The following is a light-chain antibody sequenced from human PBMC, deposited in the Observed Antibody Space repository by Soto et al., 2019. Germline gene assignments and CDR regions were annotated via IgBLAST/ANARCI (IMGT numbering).Light chain of an antibody. CDR3: QQLGT. CDR2: GAS. J-gene: IGKJ1*01. V-gene: IGKV3-20*01. CDR1: QSVSSSY. Sequence: EIVLTQSPGTLSLSPGERATLSCRASQSVSSSYLAWYQQKPGQAPRLLIYGASSRATGIPDRFSASGSGKDFTLTISRLEPEDFAVYYCQQLGTFGQGTKVEIK.